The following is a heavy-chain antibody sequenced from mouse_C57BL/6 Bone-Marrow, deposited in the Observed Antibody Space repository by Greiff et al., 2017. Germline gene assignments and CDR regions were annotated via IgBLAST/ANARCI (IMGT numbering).Heavy chain of an antibody. CDR3: ARGYYFDY. V-gene: IGHV1-4*01. J-gene: IGHJ2*01. CDR1: GYTFTSYT. CDR2: INPSSGYT. Sequence: VQLQQSGAELARPGASVKMSCKASGYTFTSYTMHWVKQRPGQGLEWIGDINPSSGYTKYNQKFKDKATLTADKSSSSAYMQRSSLTSEDSAVYYCARGYYFDYWGQGTTLTVSS.